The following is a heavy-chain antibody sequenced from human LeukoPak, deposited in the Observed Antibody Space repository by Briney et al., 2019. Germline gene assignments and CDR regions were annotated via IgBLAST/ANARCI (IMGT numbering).Heavy chain of an antibody. CDR3: ASSDGDYVKYYFDY. V-gene: IGHV4-59*01. J-gene: IGHJ4*02. D-gene: IGHD4-17*01. Sequence: SETLSLTCTVSGGSISSYYWSWIRQPPGKGLEWIGYIYYSGSTNYNPSLKSRVTISVDTSKNQFSLKLSSVTAADTAVYYCASSDGDYVKYYFDYWGQGTLVTVSS. CDR1: GGSISSYY. CDR2: IYYSGST.